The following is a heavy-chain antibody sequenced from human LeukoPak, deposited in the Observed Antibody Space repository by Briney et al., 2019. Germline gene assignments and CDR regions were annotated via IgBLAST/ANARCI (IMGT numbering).Heavy chain of an antibody. D-gene: IGHD5-18*01. CDR1: GFPFETNA. J-gene: IGHJ4*02. Sequence: GGSLRLSCATSGFPFETNAMSWVRQAPGKGLEWVATIGNTETFYADSVTGRFTISRDDSKNTVNLQMNRLRVEDTAIYYCAKDWIQFNRVFDCFDSWGQGTLVTVSS. CDR2: IGNTET. CDR3: AKDWIQFNRVFDCFDS. V-gene: IGHV3-23*01.